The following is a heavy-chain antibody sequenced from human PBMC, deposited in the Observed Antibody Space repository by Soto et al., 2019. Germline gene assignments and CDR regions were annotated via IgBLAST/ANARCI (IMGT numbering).Heavy chain of an antibody. Sequence: EVQLVESGGGLVKPGGSLRLSCAASGFTFSSYSMNWVRQAPGKGLEWVSSISSSSSYIYYADSVKGRFTISRDNAKNSRYLQMNSLRAEDTAVYYCASRTSAVGYWGQGTLVTVSS. J-gene: IGHJ4*02. CDR1: GFTFSSYS. D-gene: IGHD6-13*01. CDR3: ASRTSAVGY. V-gene: IGHV3-21*04. CDR2: ISSSSSYI.